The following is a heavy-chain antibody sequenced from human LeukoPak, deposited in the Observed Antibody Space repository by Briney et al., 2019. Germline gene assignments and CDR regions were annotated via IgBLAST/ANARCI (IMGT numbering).Heavy chain of an antibody. CDR1: GFTVSSNY. CDR3: ARDTNGLRDY. J-gene: IGHJ4*02. Sequence: GGSLRLSCAASGFTVSSNYMSWVHQAPGKGLEWVSVIYSGGSTYYADSVKGRFTISRDNSKNTLYLQMNSLRAEDTAVYYCARDTNGLRDYWGQGTLVTVSS. V-gene: IGHV3-53*01. CDR2: IYSGGST. D-gene: IGHD1-1*01.